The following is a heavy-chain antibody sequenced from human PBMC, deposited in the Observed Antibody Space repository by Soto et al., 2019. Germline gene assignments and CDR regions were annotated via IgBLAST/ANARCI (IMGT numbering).Heavy chain of an antibody. CDR2: ISAYNANT. J-gene: IGHJ4*02. CDR1: GYTFTSYG. D-gene: IGHD6-13*01. CDR3: ARGSYISSWYSLDY. V-gene: IGHV1-18*04. Sequence: QVQLVQSGAEVKKPGASVKVSCKASGYTFTSYGISWVRQAPGQGLEWMGWISAYNANTDYAQKLQGRVTMTTDTSTSTASMELRSLRSDDTAVYYFARGSYISSWYSLDYWGQETLVTVSS.